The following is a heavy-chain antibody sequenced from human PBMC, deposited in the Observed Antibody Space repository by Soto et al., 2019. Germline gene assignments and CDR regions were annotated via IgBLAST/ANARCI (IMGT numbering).Heavy chain of an antibody. J-gene: IGHJ6*02. CDR2: ISSSSSYI. D-gene: IGHD2-2*01. CDR3: ARNSYCSSTSCYQLYYYYGMDV. V-gene: IGHV3-21*01. Sequence: GGCLRLSCAASGFTLSSYSMNWVRQAPEKGREWVSSISSSSSYIYYADSVKGRFTISRDNAKNSLYLQMNSLRAEDTAVYYCARNSYCSSTSCYQLYYYYGMDVWGQGTTVTV. CDR1: GFTLSSYS.